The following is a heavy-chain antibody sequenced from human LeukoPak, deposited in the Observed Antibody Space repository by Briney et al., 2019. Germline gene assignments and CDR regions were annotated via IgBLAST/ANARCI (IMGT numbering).Heavy chain of an antibody. V-gene: IGHV3-30*18. D-gene: IGHD2-2*01. CDR2: ISYDGSNK. Sequence: GRSLRLSCAASGFTFRSYGMHWVRQAPGKGLEWVAVISYDGSNKYYADSVKGRFTISRDNSENTLYLQMNSLRAEDTAVYYCAKDRLRYCSGTSCYVGDYWGQGTLVTVSS. J-gene: IGHJ4*02. CDR3: AKDRLRYCSGTSCYVGDY. CDR1: GFTFRSYG.